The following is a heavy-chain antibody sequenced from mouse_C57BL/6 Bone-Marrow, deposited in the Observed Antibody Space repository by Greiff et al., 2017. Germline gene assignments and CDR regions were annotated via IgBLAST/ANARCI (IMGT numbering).Heavy chain of an antibody. J-gene: IGHJ3*01. CDR2: IDPENGDT. D-gene: IGHD2-4*01. V-gene: IGHV14-4*01. CDR1: GFNFKDDY. Sequence: EVQLQQSGAELVRPGASVKLSCTASGFNFKDDYMHWVKQRPEQGLEWIGWIDPENGDTEYASKFQGKATITADTSSNTAYLQLSSLTSEDTAVYYCTPYDDEGPWFAYWGQGTLVTVSA. CDR3: TPYDDEGPWFAY.